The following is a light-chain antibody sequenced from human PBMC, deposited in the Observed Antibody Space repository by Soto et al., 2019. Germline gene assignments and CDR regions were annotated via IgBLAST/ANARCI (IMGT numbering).Light chain of an antibody. CDR1: SNDIGAYKY. CDR3: SSYTTGSTLYV. V-gene: IGLV2-14*01. Sequence: QSVLTQPASVSGSPGQSITISCTGSSNDIGAYKYVSWYLQHPGKAPKLIIFEVNNRPSGVSNRFSGSKSGNTASLTISGLQAEDEADYYCSSYTTGSTLYVFGTGTKAPS. CDR2: EVN. J-gene: IGLJ1*01.